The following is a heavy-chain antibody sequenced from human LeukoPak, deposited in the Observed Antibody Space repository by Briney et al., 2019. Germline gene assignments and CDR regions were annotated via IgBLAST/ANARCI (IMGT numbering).Heavy chain of an antibody. Sequence: GGTLRLSCAASGFTFSSYGMSWVRQAPGKGLEWVSAISGSGGSTYYADSVKGRFTISRDNAKNSLYLQMNSLRAEDTAVYYCAELGITMIGGVWGKGTTVTISS. J-gene: IGHJ6*04. CDR3: AELGITMIGGV. CDR1: GFTFSSYG. D-gene: IGHD3-10*02. V-gene: IGHV3-23*01. CDR2: ISGSGGST.